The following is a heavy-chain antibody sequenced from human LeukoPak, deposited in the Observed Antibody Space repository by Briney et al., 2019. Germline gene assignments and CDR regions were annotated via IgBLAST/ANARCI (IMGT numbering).Heavy chain of an antibody. CDR3: ARRVRGSSLRYLDT. CDR1: GYSFTSYW. D-gene: IGHD4-17*01. Sequence: GESLKICCKGSGYSFTSYWIAWVRQMPGKGLEWMGIAYPADSDTTYSPSFQGQVTISADKSISTAYLQWSSLKASDTAMYYCARRVRGSSLRYLDTWGQGTLVTVSS. J-gene: IGHJ4*02. V-gene: IGHV5-51*01. CDR2: AYPADSDT.